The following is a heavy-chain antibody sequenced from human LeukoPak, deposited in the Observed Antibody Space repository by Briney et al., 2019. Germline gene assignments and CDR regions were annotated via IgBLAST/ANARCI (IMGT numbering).Heavy chain of an antibody. V-gene: IGHV1-69*13. D-gene: IGHD3-3*01. Sequence: GASVKVSCKASGGTFSSYAISWVRQAPGQGLEWMGGIIPIFGTENYAQKFQGRVTITADESTSTAYVELSSLRSEDTAVYYCATKGRFLEWLPAADYYYGMDVWGQGTTVTVSS. CDR2: IIPIFGTE. J-gene: IGHJ6*02. CDR1: GGTFSSYA. CDR3: ATKGRFLEWLPAADYYYGMDV.